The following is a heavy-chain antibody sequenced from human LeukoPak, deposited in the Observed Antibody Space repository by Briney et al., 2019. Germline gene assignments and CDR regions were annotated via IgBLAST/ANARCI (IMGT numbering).Heavy chain of an antibody. CDR3: TRDERSGSYRAMGY. Sequence: GGSLRLSCAASGSTFSGYNMNWVRQPPGKGLEWVAHSTSSGYTTHYSDSVKGRFTISRDSAKKSLDLQMNSLRVEDTAVYYCTRDERSGSYRAMGYWGQGALVTVSS. J-gene: IGHJ4*02. D-gene: IGHD5-12*01. CDR2: STSSGYTT. V-gene: IGHV3-48*04. CDR1: GSTFSGYN.